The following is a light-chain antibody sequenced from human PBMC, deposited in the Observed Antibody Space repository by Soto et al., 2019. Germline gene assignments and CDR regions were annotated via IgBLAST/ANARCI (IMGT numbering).Light chain of an antibody. CDR1: SSNIGSNS. CDR2: SSN. V-gene: IGLV1-44*01. Sequence: QSVLTQTPSASGTPGQRVTISCSGSSSNIGSNSVNWYQQLPGTAPKLLMYSSNQRPSGVPDRFSGSKSGTSASLAISGLQSEDEADYYCAAWDASLNGVVFGGGTKLTVL. CDR3: AAWDASLNGVV. J-gene: IGLJ2*01.